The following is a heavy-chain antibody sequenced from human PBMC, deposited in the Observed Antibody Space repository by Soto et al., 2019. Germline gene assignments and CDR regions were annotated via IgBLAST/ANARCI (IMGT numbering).Heavy chain of an antibody. Sequence: PSETLSLTCDVSGVSIDSSYWWGWVRQPPGTGLEWIGEINHSGSTNYNPSLKSRVTISVDTSKNQFSLKLTSVTAADTAVYYCARDKITGLFDYWGQGTLVTVSS. D-gene: IGHD2-8*02. CDR1: GVSIDSSYW. CDR3: ARDKITGLFDY. J-gene: IGHJ4*02. CDR2: INHSGST. V-gene: IGHV4-4*02.